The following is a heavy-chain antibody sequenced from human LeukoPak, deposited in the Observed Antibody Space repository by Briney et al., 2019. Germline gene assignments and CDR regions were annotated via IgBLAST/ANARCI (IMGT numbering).Heavy chain of an antibody. J-gene: IGHJ1*01. V-gene: IGHV5-51*01. CDR3: ARPEVGQQLVEYFQH. Sequence: GESLKISCRASGYTFTNYWIGWVRQMPGKGLEWMGIVYPGDSDTRYSPSFQGQVTISADKSISTAYLQWSSLKASDTAMYYCARPEVGQQLVEYFQHWGQGTLVTVSS. CDR1: GYTFTNYW. D-gene: IGHD6-13*01. CDR2: VYPGDSDT.